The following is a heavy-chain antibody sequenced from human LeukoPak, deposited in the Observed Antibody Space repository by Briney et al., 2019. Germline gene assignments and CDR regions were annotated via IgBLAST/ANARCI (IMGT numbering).Heavy chain of an antibody. CDR1: GYTFTGYC. V-gene: IGHV1-2*02. Sequence: ASVKVSCKASGYTFTGYCIHWVRQAPGQGLEWMGWINPNSGGTNYSQKFQGRVTMTRDTSISAAYMELSRLRSDDTAVYYCAREPPSWRVRGVIQGRSRYWGQGTLVTVSS. CDR3: AREPPSWRVRGVIQGRSRY. D-gene: IGHD3-10*01. CDR2: INPNSGGT. J-gene: IGHJ4*02.